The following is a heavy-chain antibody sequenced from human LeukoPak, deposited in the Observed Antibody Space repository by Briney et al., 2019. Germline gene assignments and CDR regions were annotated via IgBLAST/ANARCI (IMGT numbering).Heavy chain of an antibody. CDR3: ATDALSYPNT. D-gene: IGHD3-16*01. CDR1: GFSVSNFW. V-gene: IGHV3-7*01. Sequence: GGSLRLSCTGSGFSVSNFWMAWVRQAPGKGLEWVANINEDETGKYYVDSVKGRFTISRDNAKNSLLLQMNSVRVEDTAVYYCATDALSYPNTWGQGTQVTVSS. CDR2: INEDETGK. J-gene: IGHJ5*02.